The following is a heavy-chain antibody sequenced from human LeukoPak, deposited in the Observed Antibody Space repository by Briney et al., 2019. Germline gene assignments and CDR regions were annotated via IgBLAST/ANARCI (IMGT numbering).Heavy chain of an antibody. CDR3: AKDEGRAAAGNFDY. CDR2: ISASGGST. V-gene: IGHV3-23*01. J-gene: IGHJ4*02. Sequence: HPGGSLRLSCAASGFTFSTDAMNWLRQAPGKGLEWVSTISASGGSTYYADSVKGRFTISRGISKNTLYLQMNSLRAEDTAVYYCAKDEGRAAAGNFDYWGQGTLVTVSS. CDR1: GFTFSTDA. D-gene: IGHD6-13*01.